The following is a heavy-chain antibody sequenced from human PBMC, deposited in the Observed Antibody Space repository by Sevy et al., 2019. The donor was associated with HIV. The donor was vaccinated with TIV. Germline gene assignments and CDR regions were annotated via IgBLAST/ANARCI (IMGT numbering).Heavy chain of an antibody. CDR1: GFTFSSYS. V-gene: IGHV3-21*01. Sequence: GGSLRLSCAASGFTFSSYSMNWVRQAPGKGLEWVSSISSSSGYIYYADSVKGRFTISRDNAKNSLYLQMNSLRAEDTAVYYCARVGGDPPIYYYMDVWGKGTTVTVSS. D-gene: IGHD3-10*01. CDR2: ISSSSGYI. J-gene: IGHJ6*03. CDR3: ARVGGDPPIYYYMDV.